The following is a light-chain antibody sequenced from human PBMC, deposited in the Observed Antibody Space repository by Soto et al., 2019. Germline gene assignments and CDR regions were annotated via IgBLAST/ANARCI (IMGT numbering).Light chain of an antibody. V-gene: IGKV1D-8*01. J-gene: IGKJ3*01. CDR2: SAS. Sequence: VISMTQSPSLLSASTGDRVTISCRMSQDIKNYLAWYQQRPGKAPALLIYSASTLQNGVPSRFSGSWSGTDFNLTISRLQSENFATYYCQQYYSFAFTFGPGTKVDV. CDR1: QDIKNY. CDR3: QQYYSFAFT.